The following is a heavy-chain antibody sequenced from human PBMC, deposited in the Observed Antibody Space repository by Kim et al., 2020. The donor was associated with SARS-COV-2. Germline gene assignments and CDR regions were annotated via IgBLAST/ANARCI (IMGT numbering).Heavy chain of an antibody. V-gene: IGHV4-59*08. CDR1: GGSVSSFY. J-gene: IGHJ5*02. CDR2: IDYRGST. D-gene: IGHD5-12*01. Sequence: SETLSLTCNVSGGSVSSFYWSWIRQSSGKGLDWIAYIDYRGSTYYNPSLRSRVTISVDTSKNHFSLNLSSVTAADTAVYYCARVSWGSGSTWFDPWGQGTLVTVSS. CDR3: ARVSWGSGSTWFDP.